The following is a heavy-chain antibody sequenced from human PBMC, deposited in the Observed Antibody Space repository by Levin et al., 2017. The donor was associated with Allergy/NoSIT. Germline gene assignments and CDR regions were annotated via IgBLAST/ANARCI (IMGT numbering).Heavy chain of an antibody. J-gene: IGHJ4*02. CDR2: IYSSGSA. V-gene: IGHV4-61*02. CDR3: ARAEVGSEH. D-gene: IGHD3-10*01. CDR1: GGSISSGSYY. Sequence: SETLSLTCKVSGGSISSGSYYWSWIRQPAATGLEWIGRIYSSGSANYNPSLKSRVTISVDTSKNQFSLKLSSVTAAVTAVYYCARAEVGSEHWGQGTLVTVSS.